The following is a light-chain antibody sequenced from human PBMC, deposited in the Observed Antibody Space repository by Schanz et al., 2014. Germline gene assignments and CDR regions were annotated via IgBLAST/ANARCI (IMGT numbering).Light chain of an antibody. CDR3: QQYNSYLWT. CDR2: AAS. Sequence: AIRITQSPSSLSASTGGRITITCRASQNINTYLAWYQQKPGKAPKLLIYAASTLQSGVPSRFSGSGSGTEFTLTISSLQPDDFATYYCQQYNSYLWTFGQGTKVEIK. V-gene: IGKV1-8*01. J-gene: IGKJ1*01. CDR1: QNINTY.